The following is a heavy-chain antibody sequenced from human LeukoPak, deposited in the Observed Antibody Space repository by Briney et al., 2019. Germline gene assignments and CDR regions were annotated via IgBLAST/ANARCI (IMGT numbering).Heavy chain of an antibody. CDR3: VRGRYSSGWFKDKNWFDP. CDR2: IYQSGVT. V-gene: IGHV4-39*07. D-gene: IGHD6-19*01. CDR1: GGSVSSSYF. Sequence: SETLSLTCTVSGGSVSSSYFWGWIRQPPGKGLEWIGNIYQSGVTYNNPSLKSRVTISVDTSKNQFSLKLSSVTAADTAVYYCVRGRYSSGWFKDKNWFDPWGQGIPVTVSS. J-gene: IGHJ5*02.